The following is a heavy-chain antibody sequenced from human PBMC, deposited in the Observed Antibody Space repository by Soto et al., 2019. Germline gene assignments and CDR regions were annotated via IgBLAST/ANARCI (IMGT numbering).Heavy chain of an antibody. CDR3: ASLYDSSGYGYYYGMDV. J-gene: IGHJ6*02. Sequence: GESLKISCKGSGYSFTSYWISWVRQMPGKGLEWMGIIDPSDFYTNYSPSFQGHVTISADKSISTAYLQWSSLKASDTAMYYCASLYDSSGYGYYYGMDVWGQGTTVTVSS. V-gene: IGHV5-10-1*01. CDR1: GYSFTSYW. CDR2: IDPSDFYT. D-gene: IGHD3-22*01.